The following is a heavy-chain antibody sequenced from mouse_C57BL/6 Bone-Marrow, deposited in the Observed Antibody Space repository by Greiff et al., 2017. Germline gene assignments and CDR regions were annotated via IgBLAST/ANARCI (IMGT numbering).Heavy chain of an antibody. J-gene: IGHJ2*01. V-gene: IGHV5-16*01. Sequence: EVQRVESEGGLVQPGSSMKLSCTASGFTFSDYYMAWVRQVPEKGLEWVANINYDGSSTYYLDSLKSRFIISRANAKNILYLQMSSLKSEDTATYYCARKDRNSREFYFDYWGQGTTLTVSS. CDR2: INYDGSST. CDR3: ARKDRNSREFYFDY. CDR1: GFTFSDYY.